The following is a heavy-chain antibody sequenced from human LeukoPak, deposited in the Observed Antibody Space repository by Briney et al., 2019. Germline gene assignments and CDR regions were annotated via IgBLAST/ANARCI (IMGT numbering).Heavy chain of an antibody. CDR2: ISYDGSNK. CDR3: AKDWLAAARIAVYADY. V-gene: IGHV3-30*18. CDR1: GFTFSSYG. Sequence: PGGSLRLSCAASGFTFSSYGMHWVRQAPGKGLEWVAVISYDGSNKYYADSVKGRFTISRDNSKNTLYLQMNSLRAEDTAVYYCAKDWLAAARIAVYADYWGQGTLVTVSS. D-gene: IGHD6-13*01. J-gene: IGHJ4*02.